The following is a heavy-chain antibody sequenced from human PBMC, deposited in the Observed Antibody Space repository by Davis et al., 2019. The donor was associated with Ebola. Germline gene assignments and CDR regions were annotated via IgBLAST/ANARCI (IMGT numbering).Heavy chain of an antibody. D-gene: IGHD4-11*01. Sequence: AASVKVSCKASGYTFTSYAMHWVRQAPGQRLEWMGWINAGNGNTKYSQKFQGRVTMTRDTSTSTVYMELSSLRSEDTAVYYCARDPEATVTTLDYWGQGTLVTVSS. CDR1: GYTFTSYA. V-gene: IGHV1-3*01. J-gene: IGHJ4*02. CDR2: INAGNGNT. CDR3: ARDPEATVTTLDY.